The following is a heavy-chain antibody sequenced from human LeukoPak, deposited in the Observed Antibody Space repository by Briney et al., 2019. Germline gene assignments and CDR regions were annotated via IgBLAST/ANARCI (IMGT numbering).Heavy chain of an antibody. CDR3: ARKHERGYYYDSSGSWGALDI. Sequence: ASVKVSCKASGYTFTGYYIHWVRQAPGQGLEWMGWINPNSGGTNYAQKFQGRVTMTRDTSISTAYMELSRLRSDDTAVYYCARKHERGYYYDSSGSWGALDIWGQGTMVTVSS. V-gene: IGHV1-2*02. D-gene: IGHD3-22*01. CDR2: INPNSGGT. J-gene: IGHJ3*02. CDR1: GYTFTGYY.